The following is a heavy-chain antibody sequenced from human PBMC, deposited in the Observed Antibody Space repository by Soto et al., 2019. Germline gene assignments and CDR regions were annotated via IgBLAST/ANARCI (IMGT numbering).Heavy chain of an antibody. CDR2: IYFSGTT. CDR3: ARASRADALDI. J-gene: IGHJ3*02. V-gene: IGHV4-59*12. Sequence: QVQLQESGPGLVNPSETLSLTCTVSDGSISTYYWSWIRQPPGGGLEKIGYIYFSGTTNYNPSLKSLVTMSVDTSKIQFSLKLSSVTAADTAMYYCARASRADALDIWGQGTVVTVSS. CDR1: DGSISTYY.